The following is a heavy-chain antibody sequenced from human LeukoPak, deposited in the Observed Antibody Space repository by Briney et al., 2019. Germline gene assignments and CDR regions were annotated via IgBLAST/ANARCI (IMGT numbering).Heavy chain of an antibody. CDR3: GRGPTNSGYIST. J-gene: IGHJ4*02. V-gene: IGHV3-74*01. CDR2: INSDGDIT. D-gene: IGHD6-19*01. CDR1: GFIFSRDW. Sequence: GGSLRLSCAASGFIFSRDWMRWVRQAAGKGLVWVSRINSDGDITSYADSVKGRFSITRDNAKNTLYLQMYSLRAEDTAVYYCGRGPTNSGYISTWGQGTLVTVSS.